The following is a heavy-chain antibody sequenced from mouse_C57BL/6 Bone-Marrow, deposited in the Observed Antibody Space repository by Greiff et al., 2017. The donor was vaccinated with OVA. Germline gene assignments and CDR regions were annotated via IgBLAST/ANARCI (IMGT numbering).Heavy chain of an antibody. D-gene: IGHD4-1*01. Sequence: EVKLEESGGGLVQPGESLKLSCESNEYEFPSHDMSWVRKTPEKRLELVAAINSDGGSTYYPDTMERRFIISRDNTKKTLYLQMSSLRSEDTALYYCARVNWDVYWYFDVWGTGTTVTVSS. CDR2: INSDGGST. CDR1: EYEFPSHD. V-gene: IGHV5-2*03. CDR3: ARVNWDVYWYFDV. J-gene: IGHJ1*03.